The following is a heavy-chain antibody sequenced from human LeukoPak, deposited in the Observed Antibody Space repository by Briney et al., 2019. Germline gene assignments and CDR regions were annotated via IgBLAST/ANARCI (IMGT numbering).Heavy chain of an antibody. CDR1: GFTFSSYG. CDR2: IRCDGSNK. V-gene: IGHV3-30*02. CDR3: AKDGVRPQKYSYGPNWFDP. J-gene: IGHJ5*02. D-gene: IGHD5-18*01. Sequence: PGGSLRLSCAASGFTFSSYGMHWVRQAPGKGLEWVAFIRCDGSNKYYADSVKGRFTISRDNSKNTLYLQMNSLRAEDTAVYYCAKDGVRPQKYSYGPNWFDPWGQGTLVTVSS.